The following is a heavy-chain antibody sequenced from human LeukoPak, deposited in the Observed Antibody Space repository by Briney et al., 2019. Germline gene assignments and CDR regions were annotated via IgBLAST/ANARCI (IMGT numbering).Heavy chain of an antibody. Sequence: SETLSHTCTVSAGTISSSSYYCGWIRQPPGKGLEWIGSIYYSGSTYYNPSLKSRVTISVDTSKNQFSLKLSSVTAADTAVYYCIGILSSSRTPWGQGALVTVSS. CDR1: AGTISSSSYY. CDR2: IYYSGST. CDR3: IGILSSSRTP. V-gene: IGHV4-39*01. D-gene: IGHD6-13*01. J-gene: IGHJ5*02.